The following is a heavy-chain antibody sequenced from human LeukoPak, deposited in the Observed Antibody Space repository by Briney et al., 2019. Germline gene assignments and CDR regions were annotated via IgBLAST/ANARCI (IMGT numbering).Heavy chain of an antibody. D-gene: IGHD3-10*01. CDR3: ARDRGPRTGFMVREAYDY. V-gene: IGHV3-74*01. J-gene: IGHJ4*02. CDR2: INTDGSIT. Sequence: GGTLRLSCAASGFTFSDYWIHWVRHAPGKGLVWVSRINTDGSITNYADSVKGRFSISRDNAKNTLYLQMSSLRAEDTAVYYCARDRGPRTGFMVREAYDYWGQGTLVTVSS. CDR1: GFTFSDYW.